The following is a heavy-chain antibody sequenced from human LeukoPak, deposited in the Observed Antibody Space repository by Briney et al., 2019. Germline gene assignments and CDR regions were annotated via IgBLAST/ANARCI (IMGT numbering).Heavy chain of an antibody. CDR1: GFTFDDYG. V-gene: IGHV3-30*02. Sequence: GGSLRLSCAASGFTFDDYGMSWVRQAPGKGLEWVAFIQNDGSTKSYAESAKGRFTISRDGSTKTVYLQMDSLRPDDTAVYFCARGVDYAFHYWGQGTLVTVSS. D-gene: IGHD4-17*01. J-gene: IGHJ4*02. CDR2: IQNDGSTK. CDR3: ARGVDYAFHY.